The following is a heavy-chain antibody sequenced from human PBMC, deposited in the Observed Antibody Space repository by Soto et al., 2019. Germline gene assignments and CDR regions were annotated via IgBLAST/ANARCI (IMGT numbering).Heavy chain of an antibody. CDR2: ISDSSNNI. V-gene: IGHV3-21*01. J-gene: IGHJ6*02. CDR1: GFTFISYS. CDR3: ARESVGARRYYGMDV. Sequence: EVQLAESGGGLVKPGGSLRLSCAASGFTFISYSMNWVRQAPGKGLEWVSSISDSSNNIYYADSVKGRFIISRDNAKNSLFLQMNSLRAEDTAVYYCARESVGARRYYGMDVWGQGTTVTVSS. D-gene: IGHD1-26*01.